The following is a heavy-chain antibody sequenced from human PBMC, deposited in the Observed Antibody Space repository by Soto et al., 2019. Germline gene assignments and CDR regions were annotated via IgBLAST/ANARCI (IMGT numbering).Heavy chain of an antibody. CDR1: GFSFSTYS. D-gene: IGHD4-17*01. CDR3: ARWDGYGDV. V-gene: IGHV3-23*01. Sequence: GGSLRLSCAASGFSFSTYSMAWVRQTPGKGLAWVSGLSGDGSNTFYADSVQGRFTISVDNSKNTVYLQMNSLRVEDTAVYYCARWDGYGDVWGQGTLVT. J-gene: IGHJ4*02. CDR2: LSGDGSNT.